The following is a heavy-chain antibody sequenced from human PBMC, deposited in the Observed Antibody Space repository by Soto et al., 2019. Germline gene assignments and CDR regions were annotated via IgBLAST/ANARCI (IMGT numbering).Heavy chain of an antibody. CDR1: GFTFSSYG. D-gene: IGHD2-2*01. J-gene: IGHJ6*03. Sequence: QVQLVESGGGVVQPGRSLRLSCAASGFTFSSYGMHWVRQAPGKGLEWVAVISYDGSNKYYEDSVKGRFTISRDNSKNTLYLQMNSLRAEDTAVYYCAKDGCSSTSCYGDYYSYYMDVWGKGTTITVSS. CDR3: AKDGCSSTSCYGDYYSYYMDV. CDR2: ISYDGSNK. V-gene: IGHV3-30*18.